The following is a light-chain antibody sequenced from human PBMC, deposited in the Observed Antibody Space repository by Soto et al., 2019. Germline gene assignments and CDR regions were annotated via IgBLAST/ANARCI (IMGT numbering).Light chain of an antibody. CDR3: SSYAGSQGV. J-gene: IGLJ2*01. Sequence: QSALTQPPSASGSPGQSVTISCTGTSSDVGGNNYVSWYQQQPGKAPKLMIYEVSKRPSGVPDRFSGSKSGNTASLTVSGLQVEDEADYYCSSYAGSQGVFGGGTKLTVL. CDR1: SSDVGGNNY. CDR2: EVS. V-gene: IGLV2-8*01.